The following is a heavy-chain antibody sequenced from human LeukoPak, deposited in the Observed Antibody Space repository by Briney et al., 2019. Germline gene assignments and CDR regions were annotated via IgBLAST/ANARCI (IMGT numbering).Heavy chain of an antibody. J-gene: IGHJ5*02. D-gene: IGHD2-2*01. CDR1: GYTFTGYY. V-gene: IGHV1-2*02. CDR3: ARDRTAAAIYMIGNNWFDP. Sequence: ASVKVSCKASGYTFTGYYMHWVRQAPGQGLEWMGWINPNSGGTNYAQKFQGRVTMTRDTSISTAYMELSRLRSDDTAVYYCARDRTAAAIYMIGNNWFDPWGQGTLVTVSS. CDR2: INPNSGGT.